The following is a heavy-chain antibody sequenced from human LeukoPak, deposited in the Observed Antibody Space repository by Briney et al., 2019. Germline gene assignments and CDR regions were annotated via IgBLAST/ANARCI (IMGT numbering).Heavy chain of an antibody. J-gene: IGHJ5*02. CDR3: ARGIPGSDTMVRGVMKGSFDP. CDR1: GGSFSGYY. CDR2: INHSGST. V-gene: IGHV4-34*01. D-gene: IGHD3-10*01. Sequence: PSETLSLTCAVYGGSFSGYYWSWIRQPPGKGLEWIGEINHSGSTNYNPSLKTRVTISVDTSKNQFSLKLTSVTAADTAVYYCARGIPGSDTMVRGVMKGSFDPWGQGTLVTVSS.